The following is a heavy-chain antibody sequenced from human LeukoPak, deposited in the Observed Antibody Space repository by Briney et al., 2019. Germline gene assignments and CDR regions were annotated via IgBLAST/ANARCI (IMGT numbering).Heavy chain of an antibody. CDR1: GGSISSYY. CDR2: IYYSGST. Sequence: PSETLSLTCTVSGGSISSYYWSWIRQPPGKGLAWIGYIYYSGSTNYNPSLKSRVTISVDTSKNQFSLKLSSVTAADTAVYYCARDNWNYGSSMDVWGQGTTVTVSS. CDR3: ARDNWNYGSSMDV. V-gene: IGHV4-59*01. D-gene: IGHD1-7*01. J-gene: IGHJ6*02.